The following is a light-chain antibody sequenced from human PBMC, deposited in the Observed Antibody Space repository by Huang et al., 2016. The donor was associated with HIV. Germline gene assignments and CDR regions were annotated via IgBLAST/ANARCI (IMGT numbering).Light chain of an antibody. CDR3: QQYDNWPPGLT. V-gene: IGKV3D-15*01. CDR1: QNVRSN. Sequence: EIVMTQSPATLSVSPGGGATLSCRASQNVRSNLAWYQQTPGQAPRLLIYDTSTRASGVPARFSGRGSGTEFTLTISGRQSEDFAVYYCQQYDNWPPGLTFGGGTKVEI. J-gene: IGKJ4*01. CDR2: DTS.